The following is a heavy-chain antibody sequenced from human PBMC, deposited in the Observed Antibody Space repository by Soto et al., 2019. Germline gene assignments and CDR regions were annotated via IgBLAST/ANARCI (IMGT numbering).Heavy chain of an antibody. V-gene: IGHV3-33*01. D-gene: IGHD3-22*01. CDR3: ARNSYDSSGYYPFDY. J-gene: IGHJ4*02. CDR2: IWYDGSNK. CDR1: GFTFSNYG. Sequence: QVQLVESGGGVVQPGRSLRLSCAASGFTFSNYGMHWVRQAPGKGLEWVAVIWYDGSNKYYADSVKGRFTISRDNSKNTLYLQMNSLRAEDTAAYYCARNSYDSSGYYPFDYWGQGTLVTVSS.